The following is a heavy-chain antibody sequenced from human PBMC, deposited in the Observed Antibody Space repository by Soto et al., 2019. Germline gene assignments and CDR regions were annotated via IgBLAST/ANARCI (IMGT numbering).Heavy chain of an antibody. V-gene: IGHV1-3*01. J-gene: IGHJ4*02. D-gene: IGHD3-16*02. Sequence: QVQLVQSGAEVKKPGASVKVSCKASGYTFTSYAMHWVRQAPGQRLEWMGWINAGNGNTKYSQKFQGRVTITRDTSASTAYMELSSLRSEDTAVYYCARVRITFGGVIVEHDYWGQGTLVTVSS. CDR3: ARVRITFGGVIVEHDY. CDR1: GYTFTSYA. CDR2: INAGNGNT.